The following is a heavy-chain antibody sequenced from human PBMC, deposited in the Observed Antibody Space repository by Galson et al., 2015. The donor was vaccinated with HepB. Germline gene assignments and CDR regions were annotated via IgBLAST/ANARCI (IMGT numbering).Heavy chain of an antibody. V-gene: IGHV3-33*01. Sequence: SLRLSCAASGFTFSSYVMHWVRQAPGKGLEWVAVIWYDGSNKYYADSVKGRFTISRDKSKNTLYVQMNSLRAEDTAVYYCARDYDSSGYYTDFWGQGTLVTVSS. CDR3: ARDYDSSGYYTDF. J-gene: IGHJ4*02. CDR2: IWYDGSNK. CDR1: GFTFSSYV. D-gene: IGHD3-22*01.